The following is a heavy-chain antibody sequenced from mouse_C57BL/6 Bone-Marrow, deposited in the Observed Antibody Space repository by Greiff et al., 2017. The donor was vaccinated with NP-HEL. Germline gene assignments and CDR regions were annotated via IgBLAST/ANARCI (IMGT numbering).Heavy chain of an antibody. V-gene: IGHV1-81*01. Sequence: LQESGAELARPGASVKLSCKASGYTFTSYGISWVKQRTGQGLEWIGEIYPRSGNTYYNEKFKGKATLTADKSSSTAYMELRSLTSEDSAVYFCARFPYLKGFDYWGQGTTLTVSS. J-gene: IGHJ2*01. CDR1: GYTFTSYG. CDR3: ARFPYLKGFDY. CDR2: IYPRSGNT.